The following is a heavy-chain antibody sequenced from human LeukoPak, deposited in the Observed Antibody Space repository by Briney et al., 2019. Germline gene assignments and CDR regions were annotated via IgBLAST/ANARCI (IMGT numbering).Heavy chain of an antibody. CDR3: ARRRVGYFDL. Sequence: SGPTLVKPTQTLTLTCTFSGFSLSTSGVGVGWIRQPPGKALEWLALIYWNDDKRYSPSLESRLTITKDTSKNQVVLTMTNMDPVDTATYYCARRRVGYFDLWGRGTLVSVSS. V-gene: IGHV2-5*01. J-gene: IGHJ2*01. CDR2: IYWNDDK. CDR1: GFSLSTSGVG.